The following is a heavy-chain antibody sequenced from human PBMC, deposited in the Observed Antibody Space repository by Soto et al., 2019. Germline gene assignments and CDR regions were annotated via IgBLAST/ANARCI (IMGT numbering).Heavy chain of an antibody. CDR1: GGSISSSSYY. Sequence: QLQLQESGPGLVKPSETLSLTCTVSGGSISSSSYYWGWIRQPPGKGLEWIGSIYYSGSTYYNPSLKSRVTISVDTSKNQFSLKLSSVTAADTAVYYCARVLPRHIVVVTATSHWYFDLWGRGTLVTVSS. D-gene: IGHD2-21*02. CDR2: IYYSGST. CDR3: ARVLPRHIVVVTATSHWYFDL. J-gene: IGHJ2*01. V-gene: IGHV4-39*01.